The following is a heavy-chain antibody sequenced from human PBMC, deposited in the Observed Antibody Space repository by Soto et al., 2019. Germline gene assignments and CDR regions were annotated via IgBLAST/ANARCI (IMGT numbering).Heavy chain of an antibody. J-gene: IGHJ3*02. CDR3: ARASYYDSSGYYPGDNDAFDI. V-gene: IGHV4-4*02. Sequence: SETLSLTCAVSGGSISSSNWWSWVRQSPGKGLEWIGEIYHSGSTNYNPSLKSRVTISVDKSKNQSSLKLSSVTAADTAVYYCARASYYDSSGYYPGDNDAFDIWGQGTMVTVSS. CDR2: IYHSGST. D-gene: IGHD3-22*01. CDR1: GGSISSSNW.